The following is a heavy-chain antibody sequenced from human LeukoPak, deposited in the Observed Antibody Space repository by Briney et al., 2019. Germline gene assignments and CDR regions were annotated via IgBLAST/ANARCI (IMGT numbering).Heavy chain of an antibody. J-gene: IGHJ3*02. D-gene: IGHD3-22*01. CDR1: GGSISSSSYY. CDR3: ARANNGYSAFNI. Sequence: SSETLSLTCTVSGGSISSSSYYWGWIRQPLGKGLEWIGSIFYSGSTYYNPSLKSRVTISVDTSKNQFSLKLSSVTAADTAVYYCARANNGYSAFNIWGQGTMVTVSS. V-gene: IGHV4-39*07. CDR2: IFYSGST.